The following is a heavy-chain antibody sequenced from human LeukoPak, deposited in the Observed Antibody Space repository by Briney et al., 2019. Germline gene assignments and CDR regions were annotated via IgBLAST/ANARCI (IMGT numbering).Heavy chain of an antibody. CDR1: GYTFTSYG. Sequence: ASVKVSCKASGYTFTSYGISWVRQAPGQGLEWMGWISAYNSNTNYAQKLQGRVTMTTDTSTSTAYMELRSLRSDDTAVYYCARDSPTYYYDSSGTPFDYWGQGTLVTVSS. CDR3: ARDSPTYYYDSSGTPFDY. D-gene: IGHD3-22*01. J-gene: IGHJ4*02. V-gene: IGHV1-18*01. CDR2: ISAYNSNT.